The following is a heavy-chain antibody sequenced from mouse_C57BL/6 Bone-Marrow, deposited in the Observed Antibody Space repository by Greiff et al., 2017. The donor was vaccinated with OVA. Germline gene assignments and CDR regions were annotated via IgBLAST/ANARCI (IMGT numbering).Heavy chain of an antibody. CDR3: ASLLPYFDV. D-gene: IGHD1-1*01. CDR2: ISNGGGST. CDR1: GFTFSDYY. Sequence: EVQVVESWGGLVQPGGSLKLSCAASGFTFSDYYMSWVRQTPEKRLEWVAYISNGGGSTYYPDTVKGRFTISRDNAKNTLYLQMSRLKSEDTAMYYCASLLPYFDVWGTGTTVTVSS. J-gene: IGHJ1*03. V-gene: IGHV5-12*01.